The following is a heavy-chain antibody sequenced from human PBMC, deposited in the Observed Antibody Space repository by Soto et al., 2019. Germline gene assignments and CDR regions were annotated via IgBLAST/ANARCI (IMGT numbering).Heavy chain of an antibody. J-gene: IGHJ6*02. Sequence: QVQLVQSGAEVKKPGASVKVSCKASGYTFTSYAMHWVRQAPGQRLEWMGWINAGNGNTKYSQKLQGRVTITRDTSASTAYMELSSLRCEDTAIYYCARDPTVTASYYDHGMDVWGQGTTVTVSS. CDR1: GYTFTSYA. CDR2: INAGNGNT. D-gene: IGHD4-17*01. V-gene: IGHV1-3*01. CDR3: ARDPTVTASYYDHGMDV.